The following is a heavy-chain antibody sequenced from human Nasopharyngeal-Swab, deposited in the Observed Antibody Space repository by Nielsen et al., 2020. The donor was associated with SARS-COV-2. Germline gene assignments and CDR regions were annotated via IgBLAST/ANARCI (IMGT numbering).Heavy chain of an antibody. CDR3: TKGRADYSNPSFDN. D-gene: IGHD4-11*01. CDR2: ITWNSGV. CDR1: GFTFENYA. J-gene: IGHJ4*02. V-gene: IGHV3-9*01. Sequence: GGSLRLSCAASGFTFENYAMHWVRQAPGKGLEWVSGITWNSGVAYTDSVKGRFTISRDNARNSLYLQMNSLRTEDTAFYYCTKGRADYSNPSFDNWGQGTLVTVSS.